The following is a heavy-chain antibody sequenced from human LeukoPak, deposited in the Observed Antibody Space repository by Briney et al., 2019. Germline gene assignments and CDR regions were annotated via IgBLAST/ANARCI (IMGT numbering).Heavy chain of an antibody. CDR1: GFAFSSYS. Sequence: GGSLRLSCAASGFAFSSYSMNWVRQAPGKGLEWVSSISSSSSYIYYADSVKGRFTISRDNAKNSLYLQMNSLRAEDTAVYYCAKGRHIVVVPAASDYWGQGTLVTVSS. V-gene: IGHV3-21*04. J-gene: IGHJ4*02. D-gene: IGHD2-2*01. CDR2: ISSSSSYI. CDR3: AKGRHIVVVPAASDY.